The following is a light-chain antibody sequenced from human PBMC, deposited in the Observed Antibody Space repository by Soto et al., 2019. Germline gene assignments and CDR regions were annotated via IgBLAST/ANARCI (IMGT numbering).Light chain of an antibody. CDR1: SSDIGDYNY. CDR3: SSYTSSSPLYV. CDR2: EVS. V-gene: IGLV2-14*01. Sequence: SALTQPASVSGSPGQSITISCTGTSSDIGDYNYVSWYQQHPGKAPKLMIYEVSNRPSGVSNRFSGSKSDNTASLTISGLQAEDEAHYYCSSYTSSSPLYVIGSGTRSPS. J-gene: IGLJ1*01.